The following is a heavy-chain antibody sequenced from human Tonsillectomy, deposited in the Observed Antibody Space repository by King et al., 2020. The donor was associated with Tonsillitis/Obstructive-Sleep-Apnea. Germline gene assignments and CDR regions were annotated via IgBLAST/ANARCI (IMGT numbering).Heavy chain of an antibody. J-gene: IGHJ3*02. CDR2: IYWDDDK. D-gene: IGHD6-6*01. CDR3: ATPSSLDAFDI. V-gene: IGHV2-5*02. Sequence: ITLKESGPTLVKPPQTLTLTCTFSGFSLSTSGVGVGWIRQPPGKALEWLALIYWDDDKRYSPSLKSRLTITKDTSKNQVVLTMTNMDPVDTATYYCATPSSLDAFDIWGQGTMVTVSS. CDR1: GFSLSTSGVG.